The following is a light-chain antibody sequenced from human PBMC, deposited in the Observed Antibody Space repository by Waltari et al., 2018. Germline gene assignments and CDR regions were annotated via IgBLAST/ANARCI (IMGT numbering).Light chain of an antibody. J-gene: IGLJ3*02. CDR1: SGHSTNI. CDR2: VNSDGSQ. Sequence: QLVLTQSPSASVSLGASVKLTGTLSSGHSTNIIAWHQQQPEKGPRYLMKVNSDGSQSKGDQIPDRFSGSSSGAEHYLTISSLQSEDEADYYCQTGGHGTWVFGGGTKLTVL. CDR3: QTGGHGTWV. V-gene: IGLV4-69*01.